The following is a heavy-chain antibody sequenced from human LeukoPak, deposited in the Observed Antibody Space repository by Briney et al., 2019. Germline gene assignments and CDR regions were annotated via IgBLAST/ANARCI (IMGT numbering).Heavy chain of an antibody. CDR3: ARDDYGGGTYAY. CDR2: IYYSGST. D-gene: IGHD4-23*01. V-gene: IGHV4-31*03. CDR1: GGSISSGGYY. Sequence: SQTLSLTCTVSGGSISSGGYYWSWIRQHPGKGLEWIGYIYYSGSTYYNPSLKSRVTISVDTSKNQFSLKLSSVTAADTAVYYCARDDYGGGTYAYWGQGTLVTVSS. J-gene: IGHJ4*02.